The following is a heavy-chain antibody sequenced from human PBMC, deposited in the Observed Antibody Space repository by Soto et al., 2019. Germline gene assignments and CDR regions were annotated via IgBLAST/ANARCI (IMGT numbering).Heavy chain of an antibody. Sequence: EVQLVESGGGLVQPGGSLRLSCAASGFTFTTYCMHWVRQAPGQGLVWVSHVNSDESSTNYADSVKGRFTISRDNAKNTLYLYMSSRRAEDSAVYYCARGGSGSYFNYFDYWGQVTLISVSS. CDR3: ARGGSGSYFNYFDY. D-gene: IGHD1-26*01. CDR2: VNSDESST. V-gene: IGHV3-74*01. J-gene: IGHJ4*02. CDR1: GFTFTTYC.